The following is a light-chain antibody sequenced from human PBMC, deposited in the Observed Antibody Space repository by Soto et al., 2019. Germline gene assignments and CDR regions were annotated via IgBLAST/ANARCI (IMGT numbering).Light chain of an antibody. V-gene: IGKV1-39*01. CDR2: VAS. Sequence: DIQTTQSPSSLSASVGDRVTITCRASQSVGTYVSWYQQKEGKAPKLLINVASTLQSGVASTFSGSGSGTDFTLAISSLQPEDFATYDGQQSASTPQAFGGGTRVEIK. CDR1: QSVGTY. CDR3: QQSASTPQA. J-gene: IGKJ4*01.